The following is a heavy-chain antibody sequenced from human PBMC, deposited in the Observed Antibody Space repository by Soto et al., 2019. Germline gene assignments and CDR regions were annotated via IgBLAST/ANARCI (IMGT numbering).Heavy chain of an antibody. J-gene: IGHJ4*02. V-gene: IGHV3-48*02. CDR2: ISSSSSTI. CDR1: GFTFSSYS. Sequence: EVQLVESGGGLVQPGGSVRLSCAASGFTFSSYSMNWVRQAPGKGLDWVSYISSSSSTIYYADSVKGRFTISRDNAKNSLYLQMNSLRDEDTAVYYCASVGSWELSYFDYWGQATLVTVSS. D-gene: IGHD1-26*01. CDR3: ASVGSWELSYFDY.